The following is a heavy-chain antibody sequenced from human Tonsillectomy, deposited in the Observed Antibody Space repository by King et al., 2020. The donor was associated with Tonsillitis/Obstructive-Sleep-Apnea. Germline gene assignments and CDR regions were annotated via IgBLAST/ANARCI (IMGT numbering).Heavy chain of an antibody. Sequence: QLVQSGAEVKKPGASVKVSCKVSGYTLSEVPMHWVRQAPGKGLEWMGGFDPEDGETIYAQKFQGRVTMTEDTSRDTAYMELSRLRSEDTAVYYCATGHPGIVGAGTRWFDPWGQGTLVTVSS. V-gene: IGHV1-24*01. J-gene: IGHJ5*02. CDR1: GYTLSEVP. CDR3: ATGHPGIVGAGTRWFDP. CDR2: FDPEDGET. D-gene: IGHD6-13*01.